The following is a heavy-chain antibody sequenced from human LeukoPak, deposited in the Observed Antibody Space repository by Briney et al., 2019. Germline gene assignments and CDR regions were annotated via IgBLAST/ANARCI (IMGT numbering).Heavy chain of an antibody. D-gene: IGHD6-13*01. CDR1: GFTFSSYS. V-gene: IGHV3-21*01. CDR3: ARDLHSSSWTDDAFDI. J-gene: IGHJ3*02. Sequence: GGSLRLSCAASGFTFSSYSMNWVRQAPGKGLEWVSSISSSSSYIYYADSVKGRFTISRDNAKNSLYLQMNSLRAEDTAVYYCARDLHSSSWTDDAFDIWGQGTMVTVSS. CDR2: ISSSSSYI.